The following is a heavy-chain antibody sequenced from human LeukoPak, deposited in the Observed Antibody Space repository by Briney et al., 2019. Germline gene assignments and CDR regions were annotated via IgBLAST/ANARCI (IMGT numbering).Heavy chain of an antibody. D-gene: IGHD3-16*01. CDR2: IFTSGTT. CDR3: ARDFVFGSA. V-gene: IGHV4-4*07. J-gene: IGHJ5*02. Sequence: SETLSLTCTVSGGSISSSYWSWIRQPAGKGLEWIGRIFTSGTTEYNPSLKSRVTMSVDTSKNQFSLKLTSVTAADTAVYYCARDFVFGSAWGQGALVTVSS. CDR1: GGSISSSY.